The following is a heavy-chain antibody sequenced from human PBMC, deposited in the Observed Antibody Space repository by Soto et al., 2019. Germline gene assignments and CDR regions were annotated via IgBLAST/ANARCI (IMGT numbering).Heavy chain of an antibody. CDR3: ARDNYGGNSGLTST. Sequence: ASVKVSCKASGYTFTSYGISWVRQAPGQGLEWMGWISAYNGNTNYAQKLQGRVTMTTDTSTSTAYMELRSLRSDDTAVYYCARDNYGGNSGLTSTWGQGTLVTVSS. V-gene: IGHV1-18*01. J-gene: IGHJ5*02. D-gene: IGHD4-17*01. CDR2: ISAYNGNT. CDR1: GYTFTSYG.